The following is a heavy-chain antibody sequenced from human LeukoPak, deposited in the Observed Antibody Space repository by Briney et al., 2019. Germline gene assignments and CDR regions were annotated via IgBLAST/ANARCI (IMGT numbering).Heavy chain of an antibody. V-gene: IGHV1-69*05. CDR3: AVTFGGVIADFPFDY. J-gene: IGHJ4*02. D-gene: IGHD3-16*02. CDR1: GGTVSSYA. CDR2: MIPIFGTA. Sequence: SVKVSCXASGGTVSSYAISWVRQAPGQGLEWMGRMIPIFGTANYAQKFQGRVTITTDESTSTAYMELSSLRSEDTAVYYCAVTFGGVIADFPFDYWGQGTLVTVSS.